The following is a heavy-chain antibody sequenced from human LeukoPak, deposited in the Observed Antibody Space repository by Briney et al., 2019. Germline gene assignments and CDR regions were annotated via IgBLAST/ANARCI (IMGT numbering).Heavy chain of an antibody. CDR3: AKVRDTRDWYKDAFDV. CDR2: ITGTGGHT. Sequence: PGGSLTLSCAASGFTFSTYAMSWVRQAPGKGLEWVSAITGTGGHTYYAASVEGRFTVSRDNSKNTLYLQMSSLRAEDTAMYYCAKVRDTRDWYKDAFDVWGQGTRVTVSS. D-gene: IGHD6-19*01. J-gene: IGHJ3*01. CDR1: GFTFSTYA. V-gene: IGHV3-23*01.